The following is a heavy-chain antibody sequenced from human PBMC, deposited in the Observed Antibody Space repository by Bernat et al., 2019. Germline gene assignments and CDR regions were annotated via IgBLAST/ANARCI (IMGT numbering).Heavy chain of an antibody. V-gene: IGHV4-39*01. Sequence: QLQLQESGPGLVKPSETLSLTCTVSGVFISSSIYYWGWIRQPPGKGLEWIGSIDYSGSTYYNPSLKSRVTISVDTSKTQFSLKLSSVTAADTAVYYCARRGEYGGWLGGIYYWGQGTLVTVSS. D-gene: IGHD2/OR15-2a*01. CDR2: IDYSGST. CDR1: GVFISSSIYY. J-gene: IGHJ4*02. CDR3: ARRGEYGGWLGGIYY.